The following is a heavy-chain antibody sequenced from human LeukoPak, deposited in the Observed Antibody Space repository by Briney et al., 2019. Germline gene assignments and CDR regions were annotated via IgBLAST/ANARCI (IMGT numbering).Heavy chain of an antibody. D-gene: IGHD1-14*01. Sequence: GGSLRLSCAASGFTFSSYSMNWVRQAPGKGLEWVSCISDTSSTYIYYADSVRGRFTISRDNAQNSLYLQMNSLRAEDTGVYYCARDRNNSRDLDYWGQGTLVTVSS. CDR3: ARDRNNSRDLDY. CDR1: GFTFSSYS. CDR2: ISDTSSTYI. V-gene: IGHV3-21*01. J-gene: IGHJ4*02.